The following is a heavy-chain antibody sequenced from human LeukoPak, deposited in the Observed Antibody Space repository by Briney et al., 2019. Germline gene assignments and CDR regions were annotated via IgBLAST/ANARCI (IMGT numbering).Heavy chain of an antibody. J-gene: IGHJ6*03. V-gene: IGHV4-39*07. D-gene: IGHD3-22*01. CDR3: VRDLYHYDSSGYYRETYYMDV. Sequence: PSETLSLTCTVSAGSISSSSYYWGWIRQSPGKGLEWIGTMDYRGSTYHNPSLKSRVTISLDTSKNQFSLKLRSVTAADTAVYYCVRDLYHYDSSGYYRETYYMDVWGKGTTVTVSS. CDR1: AGSISSSSYY. CDR2: MDYRGST.